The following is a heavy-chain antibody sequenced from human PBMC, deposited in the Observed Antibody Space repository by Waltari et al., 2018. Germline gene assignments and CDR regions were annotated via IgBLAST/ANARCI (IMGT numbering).Heavy chain of an antibody. V-gene: IGHV1-69*05. J-gene: IGHJ6*02. CDR1: GVTFSSSA. Sequence: QVQLVQSGAEVKKPGSSVKVSCKASGVTFSSSAISCLRPAPGQGLEWMGGIIPIFGTANYAQKFQGRVTITTDESTSTAYMELSSLRSEDTAVYYCARDSLTVWAGGMDVWGQGTTVTVSS. D-gene: IGHD2-8*01. CDR2: IIPIFGTA. CDR3: ARDSLTVWAGGMDV.